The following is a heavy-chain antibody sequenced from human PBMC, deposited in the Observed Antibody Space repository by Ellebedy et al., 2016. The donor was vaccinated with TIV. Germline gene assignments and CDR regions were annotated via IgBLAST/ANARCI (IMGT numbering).Heavy chain of an antibody. D-gene: IGHD3-10*01. CDR2: IYYSGST. V-gene: IGHV4-61*05. CDR3: ARYTERGSGEFDP. Sequence: MPSETLSLTCTVSGGSISSSSYYWSWIRQPPGKGLEWIGYIYYSGSTNYNPSLKSRVTISVDTSKNQFSLKLSSVTAADTAVYYCARYTERGSGEFDPWGQGTLVTVSS. J-gene: IGHJ5*02. CDR1: GGSISSSSYY.